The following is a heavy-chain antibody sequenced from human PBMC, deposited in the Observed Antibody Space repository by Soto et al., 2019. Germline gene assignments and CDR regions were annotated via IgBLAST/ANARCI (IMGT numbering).Heavy chain of an antibody. D-gene: IGHD3-22*01. CDR3: AKDPGGTYYYDSSGYERYYYGMDV. Sequence: PGGSLRLSCAASGFTFSSYAMSWVRQAPGKGLEWVSAISGSGGSTYYADSVKGRFTISRDNSKNTLYLQMNSLRAEDTAVYYCAKDPGGTYYYDSSGYERYYYGMDVWGQGTTVTVSS. CDR1: GFTFSSYA. CDR2: ISGSGGST. J-gene: IGHJ6*02. V-gene: IGHV3-23*01.